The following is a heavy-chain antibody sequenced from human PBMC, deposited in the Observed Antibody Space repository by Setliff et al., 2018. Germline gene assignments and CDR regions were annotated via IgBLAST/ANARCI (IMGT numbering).Heavy chain of an antibody. Sequence: AASVKVSCKASGYNFPGYYLHWVRQAPGKGLEWMGWISPHTGNTQYAQKFQGRVTMSRDTSISTAYMELSSLRSEDTAVYYCARMDVGSYSLSFDYWGQGALVTVSS. CDR1: GYNFPGYY. J-gene: IGHJ4*02. V-gene: IGHV1-2*02. CDR2: ISPHTGNT. D-gene: IGHD1-26*01. CDR3: ARMDVGSYSLSFDY.